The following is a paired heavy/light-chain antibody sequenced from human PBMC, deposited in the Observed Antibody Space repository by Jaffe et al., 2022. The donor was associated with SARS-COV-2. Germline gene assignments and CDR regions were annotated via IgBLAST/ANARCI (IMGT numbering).Heavy chain of an antibody. CDR2: ISSRSSYI. V-gene: IGHV3-21*02. Sequence: EVQLVESGGGLVKPGGSLRLSCAASGFTFSSYNMNWVRQAPGKGLEWVSSISSRSSYIYHAESVKGRFTISRDNARNSLYLQMNSLRAEDTAVYYCVRDGRQGDFYYYYYMDVWGKGTTVTVSS. CDR3: VRDGRQGDFYYYYYMDV. J-gene: IGHJ6*03. CDR1: GFTFSSYN. D-gene: IGHD1-1*01.
Light chain of an antibody. CDR1: QTVTSNY. CDR2: GAS. V-gene: IGKV3-20*01. Sequence: EIVLTQSPGTLSLSPGERATLSCRASQTVTSNYLAWYQQKPGQAPRLLISGASSRATGIPDRFSGSGSGTDFTLTINGLEPDDFAVYYCQQYVSSPTFGQGTKVEIK. J-gene: IGKJ1*01. CDR3: QQYVSSPT.